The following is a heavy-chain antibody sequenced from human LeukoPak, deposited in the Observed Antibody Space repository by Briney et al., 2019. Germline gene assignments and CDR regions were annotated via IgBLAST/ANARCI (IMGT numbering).Heavy chain of an antibody. CDR3: ARDSYSDSSGYWGYFDY. Sequence: GGSLRLSCAASGFSFSDYYMSWLRQTPGKGLEWVSYIRSSGSTIYYADSVKGRFTISRDNAKNSLYLQMNSLRAEDTAVYYCARDSYSDSSGYWGYFDYWGQGSLVTVSS. CDR1: GFSFSDYY. J-gene: IGHJ4*02. CDR2: IRSSGSTI. D-gene: IGHD3-22*01. V-gene: IGHV3-11*04.